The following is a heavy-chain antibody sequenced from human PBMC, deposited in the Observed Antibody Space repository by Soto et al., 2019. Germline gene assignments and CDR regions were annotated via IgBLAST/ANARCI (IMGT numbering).Heavy chain of an antibody. CDR2: ISAYNGNT. CDR1: GYTFTSYG. CDR3: ARLHWSIAVAAFDI. J-gene: IGHJ3*02. V-gene: IGHV1-18*01. D-gene: IGHD6-19*01. Sequence: ASVKVSCKASGYTFTSYGISWVRQAPGQGLEWMGWISAYNGNTNYAQKLQGRVTMTTDTSTSTAYMELRSLRSDDTAVYYCARLHWSIAVAAFDIWGQGTMVTVSS.